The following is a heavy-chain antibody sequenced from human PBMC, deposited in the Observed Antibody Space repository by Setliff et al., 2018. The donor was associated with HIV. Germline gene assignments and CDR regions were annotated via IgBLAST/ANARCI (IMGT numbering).Heavy chain of an antibody. CDR3: ARDKWASGFDF. V-gene: IGHV3-11*05. D-gene: IGHD1-26*01. Sequence: LSLTCGVSGYSISSGYYWGWIRQPPGKGLEWVSYISSSSSYTNYADSVKGRFTISRDNAKNSLYLQMNSLRAEDTAVYYCARDKWASGFDFWGHGTLVTVSS. J-gene: IGHJ4*01. CDR2: ISSSSSYT. CDR1: GYSISSGYY.